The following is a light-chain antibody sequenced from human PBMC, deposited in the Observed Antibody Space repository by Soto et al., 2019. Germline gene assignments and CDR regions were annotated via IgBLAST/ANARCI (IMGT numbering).Light chain of an antibody. J-gene: IGLJ2*01. CDR3: SSYAGSNNFVV. CDR2: EVN. CDR1: SSDVGGYNF. V-gene: IGLV2-8*01. Sequence: QSALTQPPSASGSPGQSVTISCTGTSSDVGGYNFVSWFQQNPGKAPKLMIYEVNKRPSGVPDRFSGSKSGNTASLTVSGLRAEDEADYYCSSYAGSNNFVVFGGGTKLTVL.